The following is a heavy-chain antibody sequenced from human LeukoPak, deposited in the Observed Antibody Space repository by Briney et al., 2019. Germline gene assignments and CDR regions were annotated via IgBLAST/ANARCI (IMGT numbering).Heavy chain of an antibody. V-gene: IGHV4-4*07. CDR3: ARAYHSSGWYNYLAY. Sequence: SETLSLTCTVSRGSISSDYWSWIRQPAGKGLEWIGLIYTSGTTNYNPSLKSRVTMSLDTSKNQFSLKPNSVTAADTAVYYCARAYHSSGWYNYLAYWGQGTLVTVSS. CDR2: IYTSGTT. D-gene: IGHD6-19*01. CDR1: RGSISSDY. J-gene: IGHJ4*02.